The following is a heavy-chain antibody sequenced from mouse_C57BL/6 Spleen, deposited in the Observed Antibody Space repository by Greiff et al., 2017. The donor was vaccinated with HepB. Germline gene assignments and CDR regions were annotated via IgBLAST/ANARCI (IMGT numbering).Heavy chain of an antibody. D-gene: IGHD1-1*01. Sequence: EVQLQQSGEGLVKPGGSLKLSCAASGFTFSSYAMSWVRQTPEKRLEWIAYISSGGDYIYYADTVKGRFTISRDNARNTLYLQMSSLKSEDTAMYYCTRADYYGSSFYWYFDVWGTGTTVTVSS. CDR2: ISSGGDYI. CDR3: TRADYYGSSFYWYFDV. V-gene: IGHV5-9-1*02. CDR1: GFTFSSYA. J-gene: IGHJ1*03.